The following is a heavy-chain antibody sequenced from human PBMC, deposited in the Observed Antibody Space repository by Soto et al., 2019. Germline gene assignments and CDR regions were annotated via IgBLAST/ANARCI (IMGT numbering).Heavy chain of an antibody. J-gene: IGHJ4*02. CDR1: GFTFSTYE. CDR3: AREISLSAGSYFDY. Sequence: GGSLRLSCAASGFTFSTYEMSWVRQAPGKGLEWVSYISSSAGTIKYADSVEGRFTVSRDNGKKSLYLQMNSLRDEDTAVYFCAREISLSAGSYFDYWGQGTLVTVSS. V-gene: IGHV3-48*03. CDR2: ISSSAGTI. D-gene: IGHD3-10*01.